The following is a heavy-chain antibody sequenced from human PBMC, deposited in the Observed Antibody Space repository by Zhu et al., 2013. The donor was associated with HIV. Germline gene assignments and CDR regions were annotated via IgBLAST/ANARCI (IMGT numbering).Heavy chain of an antibody. Sequence: VQLQQWGAGLLKPSETLSLTCAVYGGSFSGYYWSWIRQPPGKGLEWIGEINHSGSTNYNPSLKSRVTISVDTSKNQFSLKLSSVTAADTAVYYCARLGRYFDWLSRIFDYWGQGTLVTVSS. D-gene: IGHD3-9*01. CDR3: ARLGRYFDWLSRIFDY. J-gene: IGHJ4*02. CDR2: INHSGST. V-gene: IGHV4-34*01. CDR1: GGSFSGYY.